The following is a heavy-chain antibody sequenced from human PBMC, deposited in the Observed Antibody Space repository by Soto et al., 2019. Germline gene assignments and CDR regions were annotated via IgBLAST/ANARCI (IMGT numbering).Heavy chain of an antibody. D-gene: IGHD2-15*01. CDR3: ARDHCSGGSCYPSRLPFDP. J-gene: IGHJ5*02. CDR2: INPSGGST. Sequence: ASVKVSCKASGYTFTSYYMHWVRQAPGQGLEWMGIINPSGGSTSYAQKFQGRVTMTRDTSTSTVYMELSSLRSEDTAVYYCARDHCSGGSCYPSRLPFDPWGQGTLVTVS. V-gene: IGHV1-46*01. CDR1: GYTFTSYY.